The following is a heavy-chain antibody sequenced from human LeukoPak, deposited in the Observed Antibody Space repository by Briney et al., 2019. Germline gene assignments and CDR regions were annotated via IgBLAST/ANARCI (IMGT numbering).Heavy chain of an antibody. CDR1: GGSISSGGYS. CDR2: IYHSGST. V-gene: IGHV4-30-2*01. CDR3: ARFYNNKWFDY. D-gene: IGHD3-10*01. Sequence: SETLSLTCAVSGGSISSGGYSWSWIRQPPGKGLEWIGYIYHSGSTYYNPSLKSRVTISVDRSKNQFSLKLSSVTAADTAVYSCARFYNNKWFDYWGQGTLVTVSS. J-gene: IGHJ4*02.